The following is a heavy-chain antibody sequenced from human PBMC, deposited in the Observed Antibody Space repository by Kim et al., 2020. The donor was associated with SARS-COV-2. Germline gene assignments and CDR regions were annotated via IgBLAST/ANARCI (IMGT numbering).Heavy chain of an antibody. Sequence: GGSLRLSCAASGFTFSSYAMSWVRQAPGKGLEWVSAISGSGGSTYYADSVKGRFTISRDNSKNTLYLQMNSLRAEDTAVYYCATSGPGYSSSWYPAFDYWGQGTLVTVSS. CDR3: ATSGPGYSSSWYPAFDY. D-gene: IGHD6-13*01. CDR1: GFTFSSYA. V-gene: IGHV3-23*01. J-gene: IGHJ4*02. CDR2: ISGSGGST.